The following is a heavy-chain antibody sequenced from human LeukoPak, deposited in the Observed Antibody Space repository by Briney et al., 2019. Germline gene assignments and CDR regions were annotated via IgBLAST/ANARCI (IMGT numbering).Heavy chain of an antibody. J-gene: IGHJ4*02. CDR1: GFTFSSYW. D-gene: IGHD6-13*01. V-gene: IGHV3-7*01. CDR2: IKQDGSEK. CDR3: ARVGAAVDFDY. Sequence: GGSLRLSCAASGFTFSSYWMSWVRQAPGKGREWVANIKQDGSEKYYVDSVKGRFTISRDNAKNSLYLQMNSLRAEDTAVYYCARVGAAVDFDYWGQGTLVTVSS.